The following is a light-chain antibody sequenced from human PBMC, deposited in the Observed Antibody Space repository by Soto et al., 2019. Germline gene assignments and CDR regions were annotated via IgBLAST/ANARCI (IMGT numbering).Light chain of an antibody. CDR1: SSDVGAYSY. CDR3: CSYSRSSPYA. CDR2: DVS. J-gene: IGLJ1*01. V-gene: IGLV2-14*03. Sequence: QSVLTQPASVSGSPGQSITISCTGTSSDVGAYSYVSWYQHHPGKVPRLMIFDVSNRPSGVSNRFSGSKSGNTASLTISGLQAEDEADYYCCSYSRSSPYAFGAGTKVTVL.